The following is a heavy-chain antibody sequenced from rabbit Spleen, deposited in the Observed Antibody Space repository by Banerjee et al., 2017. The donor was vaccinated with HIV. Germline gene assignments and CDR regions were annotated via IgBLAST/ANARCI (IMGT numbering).Heavy chain of an antibody. D-gene: IGHD1-1*01. CDR2: IYAGSIGST. J-gene: IGHJ3*01. CDR3: ARDLPEIVGWNFGF. V-gene: IGHV1S40*01. Sequence: QSLQESGGGLFQPGGSLSLTCKASGLDFNSDLYMCWVRQAPGKGLEWIACIYAGSIGSTAYASWAKGRFTISKTSSTTVTLQMTRLTVADTATYFCARDLPEIVGWNFGFWGQGTLVTVS. CDR1: GLDFNSDLY.